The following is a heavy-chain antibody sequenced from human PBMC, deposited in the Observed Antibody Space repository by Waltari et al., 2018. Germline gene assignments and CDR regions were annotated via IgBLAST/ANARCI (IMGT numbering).Heavy chain of an antibody. J-gene: IGHJ4*02. Sequence: GLVKPSETLSLTCAVSGGSISGYYWGWIRQPPGKGLEWIGYVYYTGTTHYNPSLKSRVTMSVDTSANQFSLKLASVTAADTAVYYCARERGYDGFDFWGQGTLATVSS. D-gene: IGHD3-16*01. CDR2: VYYTGTT. CDR3: ARERGYDGFDF. V-gene: IGHV4-59*01. CDR1: GGSISGYY.